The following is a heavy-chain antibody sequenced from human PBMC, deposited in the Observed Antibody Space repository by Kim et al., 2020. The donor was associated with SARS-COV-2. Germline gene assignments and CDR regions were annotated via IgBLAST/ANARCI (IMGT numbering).Heavy chain of an antibody. Sequence: GGSLRLSCAASGFTFSSYGMHWVRQAPGKGLEWVAVIWYDGSNKYYADSVKGRFTISRDNSKNTLYLQMNSLRAEDTAVYYCARDACGGDCYSADAFDIWGQGTMVTVSS. D-gene: IGHD2-21*01. CDR1: GFTFSSYG. J-gene: IGHJ3*02. CDR2: IWYDGSNK. CDR3: ARDACGGDCYSADAFDI. V-gene: IGHV3-33*01.